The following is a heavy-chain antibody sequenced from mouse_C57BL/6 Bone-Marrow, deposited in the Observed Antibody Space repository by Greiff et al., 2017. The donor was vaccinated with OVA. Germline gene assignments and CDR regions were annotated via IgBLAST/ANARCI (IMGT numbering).Heavy chain of an antibody. V-gene: IGHV1-64*01. D-gene: IGHD2-1*01. J-gene: IGHJ3*01. Sequence: VQLQQPGAELVKPGASVKLSCKASGYTFTSYWMHWVKQRPGQGLEWIGMIHPNSGSTNYNEKFKSKATLTVDKSSSTAYMQLSSLTSEDSAVYYCARPIYCDNPAWFAYWGQGTLVTVSA. CDR2: IHPNSGST. CDR3: ARPIYCDNPAWFAY. CDR1: GYTFTSYW.